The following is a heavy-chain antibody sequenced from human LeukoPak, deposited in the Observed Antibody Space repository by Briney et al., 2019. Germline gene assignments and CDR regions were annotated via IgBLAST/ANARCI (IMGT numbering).Heavy chain of an antibody. CDR1: GYTFTSYY. D-gene: IGHD1-26*01. V-gene: IGHV1-46*01. Sequence: ASVKVSCKASGYTFTSYYIHWVRQAPGQGLECMGIINPSGGSTSYAQKFQGRVTMTRDMSTSTVYMKLSSLRSEDTAVYYCARGGVGATTYVWFDPWGQGTLVTVSS. CDR3: ARGGVGATTYVWFDP. J-gene: IGHJ5*02. CDR2: INPSGGST.